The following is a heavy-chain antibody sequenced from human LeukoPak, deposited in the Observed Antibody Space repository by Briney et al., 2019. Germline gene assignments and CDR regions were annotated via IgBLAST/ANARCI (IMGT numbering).Heavy chain of an antibody. CDR3: AKEGQTVAGNGYFDS. CDR1: GFSFNNYG. Sequence: PGGSLRLSCAASGFSFNNYGMGWVRQAPGKGLEWISSISGTGIHTYYADSVKGRFTVSRDNSENTLFLHMNSLTDEDTALYYCAKEGQTVAGNGYFDSWGQGLLVTVSS. V-gene: IGHV3-23*01. CDR2: ISGTGIHT. J-gene: IGHJ4*02. D-gene: IGHD6-19*01.